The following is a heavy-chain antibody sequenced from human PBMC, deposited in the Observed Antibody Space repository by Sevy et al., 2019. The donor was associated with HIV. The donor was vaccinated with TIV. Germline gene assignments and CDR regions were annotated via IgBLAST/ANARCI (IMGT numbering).Heavy chain of an antibody. CDR3: ARGSRGTFGS. CDR2: INSDGEMI. D-gene: IGHD1-26*01. CDR1: GLTFTSDW. Sequence: GGSLRLSCAASGLTFTSDWMHWVRQPPGKGLAWVSHINSDGEMIRYADSVKGRFTTSRDNAKNTLYLQMKNLRAEDTAVYYCARGSRGTFGSWGQGTLITVSS. J-gene: IGHJ4*02. V-gene: IGHV3-74*01.